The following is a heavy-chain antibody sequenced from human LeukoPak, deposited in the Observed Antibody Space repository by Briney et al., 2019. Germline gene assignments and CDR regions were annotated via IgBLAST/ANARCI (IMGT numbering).Heavy chain of an antibody. CDR2: IWHDGSNH. J-gene: IGHJ4*02. Sequence: GRSLRLSCAASGFTFRGYVMHWVRQAPGKGPEWVAVIWHDGSNHYYEDSVKGRFTISRDNSNNTLYLQMDSLRAEDTATYYCAKTTTGYSSGRYPAWPIDYWGQGTLVTVSS. CDR3: AKTTTGYSSGRYPAWPIDY. D-gene: IGHD2-15*01. V-gene: IGHV3-33*06. CDR1: GFTFRGYV.